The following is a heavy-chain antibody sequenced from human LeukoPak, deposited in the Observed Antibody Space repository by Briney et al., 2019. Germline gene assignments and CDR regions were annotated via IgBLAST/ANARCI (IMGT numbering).Heavy chain of an antibody. J-gene: IGHJ4*02. D-gene: IGHD3-22*01. V-gene: IGHV3-48*03. Sequence: GGSLRLSCAASGFTFSSYEMNWVRQAPGKGLEWVSYISSSGSTIYYADSVKGRFTISRDNAKNSLYLQMNSLRAEDTAVYYCARVDSSGYGYWGQGTLVTVSS. CDR3: ARVDSSGYGY. CDR2: ISSSGSTI. CDR1: GFTFSSYE.